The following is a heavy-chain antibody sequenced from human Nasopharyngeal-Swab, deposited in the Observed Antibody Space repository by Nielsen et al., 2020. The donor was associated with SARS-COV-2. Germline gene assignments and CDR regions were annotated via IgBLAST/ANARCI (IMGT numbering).Heavy chain of an antibody. V-gene: IGHV1-46*01. J-gene: IGHJ4*02. CDR2: INPSGGST. CDR3: ARAFSSWYVMQASDYFDY. CDR1: GYTFTSYY. Sequence: ASVKVSCKASGYTFTSYYMHWVRQAPGQGLEWMGIINPSGGSTSYAQKFQGRVTMTRDTSTSTVYMELSSLRSEDTAVYYCARAFSSWYVMQASDYFDYWGQGTLATVSS. D-gene: IGHD6-13*01.